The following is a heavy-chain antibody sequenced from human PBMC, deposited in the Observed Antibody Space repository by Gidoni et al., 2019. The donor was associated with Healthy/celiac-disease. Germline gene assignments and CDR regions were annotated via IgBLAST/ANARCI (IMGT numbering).Heavy chain of an antibody. J-gene: IGHJ3*02. CDR3: ARDYMITFGGVIVISGDAFDI. CDR2: IYTSGST. Sequence: QVQLQESGPGLVKPSETLSLTCTVSGGSISSYYWSWIRQPAGKGLEWIGRIYTSGSTNYNPSLKSRVTMSVDTSKNQFSLKLSSVTAADTAVYYCARDYMITFGGVIVISGDAFDIWGQGTMVTVSS. V-gene: IGHV4-4*07. D-gene: IGHD3-16*02. CDR1: GGSISSYY.